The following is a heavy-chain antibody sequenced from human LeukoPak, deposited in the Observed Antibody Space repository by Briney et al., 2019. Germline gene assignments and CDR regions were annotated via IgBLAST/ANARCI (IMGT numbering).Heavy chain of an antibody. V-gene: IGHV4-38-2*02. CDR1: GGSISSYY. CDR2: IYHSGSA. Sequence: PSETLSLTCTVSGGSISSYYWSWIRQPPGKGLEWIGSIYHSGSAYYNPSLKSRVTISVDTSKNQFSLKLSSVTAADTAVYYCARALWSYYFDYWGQGTLVTVSS. D-gene: IGHD4/OR15-4a*01. J-gene: IGHJ4*02. CDR3: ARALWSYYFDY.